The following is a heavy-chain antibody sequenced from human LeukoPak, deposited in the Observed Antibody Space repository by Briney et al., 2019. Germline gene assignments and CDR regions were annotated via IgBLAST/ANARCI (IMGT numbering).Heavy chain of an antibody. Sequence: SETMSLTCTVSGGSVSSGSYYWSWIRQPPGKGLEWIGYIYCSGSTNYNPSLKSRVTISVDTSKNQFSLKLSSVTAADTAVYYCARAASDFWSGYYYYYMDVWAKGTTVTVSS. CDR3: ARAASDFWSGYYYYYMDV. J-gene: IGHJ6*03. V-gene: IGHV4-61*01. D-gene: IGHD3-3*01. CDR1: GGSVSSGSYY. CDR2: IYCSGST.